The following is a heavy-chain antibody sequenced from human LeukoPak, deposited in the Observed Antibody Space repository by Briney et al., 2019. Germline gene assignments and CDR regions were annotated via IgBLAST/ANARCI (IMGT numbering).Heavy chain of an antibody. CDR2: IYTSGST. CDR1: GGSVSSRSHY. Sequence: SETLSLTCTVSGGSVSSRSHYWSWIRQPAGKGLEWIGRIYTSGSTNYNPSLKSRVTLSVDTSKNQFSLNLSSVTAADTAVYYCARDRNGGYFDYWGQGTLVTVSS. CDR3: ARDRNGGYFDY. D-gene: IGHD3-10*01. V-gene: IGHV4-61*02. J-gene: IGHJ4*02.